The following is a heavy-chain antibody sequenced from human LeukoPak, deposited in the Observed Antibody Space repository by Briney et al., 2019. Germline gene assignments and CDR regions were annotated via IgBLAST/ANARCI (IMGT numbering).Heavy chain of an antibody. J-gene: IGHJ4*02. CDR3: ARDPHRLHRKGHHDY. Sequence: ASVKVSCKASGYTFTSYGISWVRQAPGQGLEWMGWISAYNGNTNYAQKLQGRVTMTTDTSTSTAYMELRSLRSDDTAVYYCARDPHRLHRKGHHDYWGQETLVTVSS. CDR1: GYTFTSYG. CDR2: ISAYNGNT. D-gene: IGHD4-11*01. V-gene: IGHV1-18*01.